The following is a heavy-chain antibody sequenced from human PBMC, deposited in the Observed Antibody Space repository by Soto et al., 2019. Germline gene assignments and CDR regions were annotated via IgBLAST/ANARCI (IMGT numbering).Heavy chain of an antibody. V-gene: IGHV4-59*01. Sequence: SETLSPTCTVSGGSISSYYWSWIRQPPGKGLEWIGYIYYSGSTNYNPSLKSRVTISVDTSKNQFSLKLSSVTAADTAVYYCARIVGATKGYYFDYWGQGTLVTVSS. CDR2: IYYSGST. CDR1: GGSISSYY. CDR3: ARIVGATKGYYFDY. J-gene: IGHJ4*02. D-gene: IGHD1-26*01.